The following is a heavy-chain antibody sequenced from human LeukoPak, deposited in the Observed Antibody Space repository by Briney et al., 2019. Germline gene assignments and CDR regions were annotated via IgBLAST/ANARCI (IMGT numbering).Heavy chain of an antibody. D-gene: IGHD5-18*01. CDR1: GGSISNTNYY. Sequence: SETLSLTCSVSGGSISNTNYYWGWIRQPPGKGLEWIGSIYYSGSTYYNPSLKSRVTISVDTSKNQFSLKLSSVTAADTAVYYCATIGYSYELDYWGQGTLVTVSS. J-gene: IGHJ4*02. V-gene: IGHV4-39*01. CDR3: ATIGYSYELDY. CDR2: IYYSGST.